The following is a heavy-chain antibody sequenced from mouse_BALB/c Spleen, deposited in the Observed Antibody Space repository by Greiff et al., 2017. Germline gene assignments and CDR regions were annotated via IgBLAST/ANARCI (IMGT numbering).Heavy chain of an antibody. D-gene: IGHD1-1*01. CDR1: GFSLTGYG. V-gene: IGHV2-6-7*01. J-gene: IGHJ4*01. Sequence: QVQLQQSGPGLVAPSQSLSITCTVSGFSLTGYGVNWVRQPPGKGLEWLGMIWGDGSTDYNSALKSRLSISKDNSKSQVFLKMNSLQTDDTARYYCARITTVVATDYAMDYWGQGTSVTVSS. CDR3: ARITTVVATDYAMDY. CDR2: IWGDGST.